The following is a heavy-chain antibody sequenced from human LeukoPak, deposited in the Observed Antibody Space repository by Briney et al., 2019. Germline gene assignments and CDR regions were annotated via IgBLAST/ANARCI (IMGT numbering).Heavy chain of an antibody. V-gene: IGHV1-46*01. CDR1: GYTFTTYY. D-gene: IGHD6-6*01. CDR2: ISPLGATT. J-gene: IGHJ4*02. CDR3: ARDRPERHFDY. Sequence: GASVKVSCKTSGYTFTTYYIHWVRQAPGQGLEWMGMISPLGATTSYAQKFQGRVTMTRDMSTSTVYMQLSSLSSEDTALYYCARDRPERHFDYWGQGTLVAVSS.